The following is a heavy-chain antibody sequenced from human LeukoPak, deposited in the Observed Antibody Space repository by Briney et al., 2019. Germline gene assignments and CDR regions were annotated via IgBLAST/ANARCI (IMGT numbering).Heavy chain of an antibody. CDR2: IIGIVGRT. Sequence: GGCPRLSCVAPGVSSSSFAMSRVRQALGKGLEWVSAIIGIVGRTYYADSVKGRFTISRDNSKNTLYLQMNSLRAEDTAVYYCAKEREQLVPGYAFDIWGQGTMVTVSS. CDR3: AKEREQLVPGYAFDI. J-gene: IGHJ3*02. V-gene: IGHV3-23*01. D-gene: IGHD6-6*01. CDR1: GVSSSSFA.